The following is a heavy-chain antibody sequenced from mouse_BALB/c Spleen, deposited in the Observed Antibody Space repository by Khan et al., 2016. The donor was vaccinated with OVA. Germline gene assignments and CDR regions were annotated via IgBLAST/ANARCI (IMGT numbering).Heavy chain of an antibody. J-gene: IGHJ4*01. D-gene: IGHD1-1*01. CDR1: GYTFTSYW. CDR2: IGPGSSNA. Sequence: DLVKPGASVKLSCKASGYTFTSYWINWIKQRPGQGLEWIGRIGPGSSNAYYNDMFKGKATLTVDTSSNTAYIQLSSLSSEDSAVYFCVRENYYGRGCYAMDYWGQGASVTVSA. V-gene: IGHV1S41*01. CDR3: VRENYYGRGCYAMDY.